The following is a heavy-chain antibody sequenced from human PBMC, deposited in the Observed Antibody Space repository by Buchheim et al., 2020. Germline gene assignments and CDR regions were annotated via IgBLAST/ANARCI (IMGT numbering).Heavy chain of an antibody. CDR1: GGTFSDYY. CDR3: ASDVGTFVGASDY. J-gene: IGHJ4*02. D-gene: IGHD1-26*01. Sequence: QVQLVQSGAEVKKPESSVRVSCKTSGGTFSDYYISWVRQAPGQGLEWMGGIIPNLGTTKYAQKFQCTVTFTADRSTRTAYMELSSLKSEDTAVYYCASDVGTFVGASDYWGQGTL. V-gene: IGHV1-69*06. CDR2: IIPNLGTT.